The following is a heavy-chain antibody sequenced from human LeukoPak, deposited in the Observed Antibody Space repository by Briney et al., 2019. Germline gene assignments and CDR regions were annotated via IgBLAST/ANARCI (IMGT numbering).Heavy chain of an antibody. J-gene: IGHJ5*02. Sequence: ASVKVSCKASGYTFTSYGISWVRQAPGQGLEWMGWMSAYNGNTNYAQKLQGRVTMTTDTSTSTAYMELRSLRSDDTAVYYCARVGSSTSCYACSWFDPWGQGTLVTVSS. CDR2: MSAYNGNT. CDR1: GYTFTSYG. D-gene: IGHD2-2*01. V-gene: IGHV1-18*01. CDR3: ARVGSSTSCYACSWFDP.